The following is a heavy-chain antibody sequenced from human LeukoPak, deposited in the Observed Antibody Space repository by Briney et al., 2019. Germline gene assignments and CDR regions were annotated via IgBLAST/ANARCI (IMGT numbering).Heavy chain of an antibody. CDR1: GDSISSSSYY. J-gene: IGHJ4*02. CDR3: ARDVKWGYCSGGSCYNDRGSYFDY. D-gene: IGHD2-15*01. Sequence: SETLSLTCTVSGDSISSSSYYWGWIRQPPGKGLEWIGNIYYSGRTDYSPSLKSRLTMSVDTSNNQFSLKLSSVTAADTAVYYCARDVKWGYCSGGSCYNDRGSYFDYWGQGTLVTVSS. V-gene: IGHV4-39*02. CDR2: IYYSGRT.